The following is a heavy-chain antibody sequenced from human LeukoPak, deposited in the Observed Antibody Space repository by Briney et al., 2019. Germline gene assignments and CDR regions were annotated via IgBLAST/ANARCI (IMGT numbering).Heavy chain of an antibody. CDR3: TSPLPDYYDSSGYYQ. CDR2: IRSKANSYAT. D-gene: IGHD3-22*01. CDR1: GFTFSGSA. J-gene: IGHJ4*02. V-gene: IGHV3-73*01. Sequence: GGSLRLSCAASGFTFSGSAMHWVRQASGKGLEWVGRIRSKANSYATAYAASVKGRFTISRDDSKNTAYLQMNSLKTEDTAVYYCTSPLPDYYDSSGYYQWGQGTLVTVSS.